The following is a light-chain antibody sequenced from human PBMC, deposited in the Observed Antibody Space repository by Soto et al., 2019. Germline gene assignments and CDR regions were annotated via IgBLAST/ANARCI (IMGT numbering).Light chain of an antibody. V-gene: IGKV3-15*01. CDR3: QQYNIWPLWT. J-gene: IGKJ1*01. CDR2: AAS. Sequence: EIVMTQSLATPSVSPGDRATLSCRASESVTSSLAWYQQKPGQPPRLLIYAASTRATDVPARFSGGGSETEFTLTISSLQSEDFAVYFCQQYNIWPLWTFGQGTKVDIK. CDR1: ESVTSS.